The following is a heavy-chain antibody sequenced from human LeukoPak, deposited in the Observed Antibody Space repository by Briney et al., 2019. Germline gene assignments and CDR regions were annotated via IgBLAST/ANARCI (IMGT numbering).Heavy chain of an antibody. J-gene: IGHJ4*02. D-gene: IGHD3-9*01. CDR1: GYIFTGYY. V-gene: IGHV1-2*02. Sequence: ASVKVSCKASGYIFTGYYMHWVRQAPGQGLEWMGWINPNSGDTNYAQKFQGRVTMTRDTSISTAYMELSRLRSDDTAVYYCARGGLRYFDWLPRGVFDYWGQGTLVTVSS. CDR2: INPNSGDT. CDR3: ARGGLRYFDWLPRGVFDY.